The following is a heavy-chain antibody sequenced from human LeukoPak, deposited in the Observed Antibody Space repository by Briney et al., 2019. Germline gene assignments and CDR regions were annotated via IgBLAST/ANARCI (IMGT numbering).Heavy chain of an antibody. CDR3: ARPRVVAATTSHAAFDI. V-gene: IGHV5-51*01. Sequence: GESLKISCKGSGYSFTNYWIGWVRQMPGKGLEWMGIIYPGDSDTRYSPSFQGQVTISADKSISTAYLQWSSLTASDTAIFCARPRVVAATTSHAAFDIWGQGTLVSVSS. D-gene: IGHD2-15*01. J-gene: IGHJ3*02. CDR1: GYSFTNYW. CDR2: IYPGDSDT.